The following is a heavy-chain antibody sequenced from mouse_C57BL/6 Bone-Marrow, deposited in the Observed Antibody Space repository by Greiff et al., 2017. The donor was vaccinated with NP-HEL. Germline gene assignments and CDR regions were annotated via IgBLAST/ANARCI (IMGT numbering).Heavy chain of an antibody. V-gene: IGHV1-81*01. Sequence: QVQLQQSGAELARPGASVKLSCTASGYTFTSYGISWVKQRTGPGLEWIGEIYPRSGNTYYNEKFKGRATLTADKSSNPAYMEFRLLTEEASAVYFCARGDTTVVDYWGQGTSLTVSS. D-gene: IGHD1-1*01. CDR3: ARGDTTVVDY. CDR2: IYPRSGNT. CDR1: GYTFTSYG. J-gene: IGHJ2*02.